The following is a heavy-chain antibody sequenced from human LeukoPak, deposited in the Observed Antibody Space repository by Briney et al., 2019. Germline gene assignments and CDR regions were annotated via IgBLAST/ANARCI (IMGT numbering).Heavy chain of an antibody. CDR2: LNYNGGNT. CDR1: GFTFDDYA. J-gene: IGHJ4*02. V-gene: IGHV3-23*01. Sequence: PGGSLRLSRAASGFTFDDYAMHWVRHAPGKGLEWVSALNYNGGNTYYADSVKGRFTISRDNSKNMLYLQMNSLRAEDTAIYYCAQISVDTSRNRWADFDSWGQGILVTVSS. D-gene: IGHD5-18*01. CDR3: AQISVDTSRNRWADFDS.